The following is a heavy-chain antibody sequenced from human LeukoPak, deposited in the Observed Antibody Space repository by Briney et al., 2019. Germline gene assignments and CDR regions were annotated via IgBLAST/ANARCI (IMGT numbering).Heavy chain of an antibody. CDR3: ASSGGRDRSIAAAGTLDY. CDR2: FYSGGST. D-gene: IGHD6-13*01. J-gene: IGHJ4*02. V-gene: IGHV3-53*01. Sequence: GGSLRLSCAASGFNVCSNYMSWVRQAPGKGLEWVSAFYSGGSTYYADSVKGRFTISRDNSKTTLYLKMNSLRAEDTAVYYCASSGGRDRSIAAAGTLDYWGQGTLVTVSS. CDR1: GFNVCSNY.